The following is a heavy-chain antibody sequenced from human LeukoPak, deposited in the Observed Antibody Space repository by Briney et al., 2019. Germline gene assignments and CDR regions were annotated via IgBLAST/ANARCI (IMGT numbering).Heavy chain of an antibody. CDR3: ARDDCSSISCYHNWFDP. D-gene: IGHD2-2*01. V-gene: IGHV3-7*01. CDR1: GFTFSSYW. CDR2: IKQDGSEK. Sequence: GGSLRLSCAASGFTFSSYWMSWVRQAPGKGLEWVANIKQDGSEKYYVDSVKGRFTISRDNAKNSLYLQMNSLRAEDTAVYYCARDDCSSISCYHNWFDPWGQGTPVTVSS. J-gene: IGHJ5*02.